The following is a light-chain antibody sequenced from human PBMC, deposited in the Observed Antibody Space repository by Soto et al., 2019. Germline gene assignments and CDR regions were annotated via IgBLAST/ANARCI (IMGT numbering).Light chain of an antibody. V-gene: IGKV3-11*01. CDR2: DAS. CDR1: QSVSSY. CDR3: KERSNGPTWT. J-gene: IGKJ1*01. Sequence: EIVLTQSPATLSLSPGERATLSCRASQSVSSYLAWYQQKPGQAPRLLIYDASNRATGIPARFSGSGSGTDFTPPISTLEPEDFAVYYGKERSNGPTWTLGQGTKGNIK.